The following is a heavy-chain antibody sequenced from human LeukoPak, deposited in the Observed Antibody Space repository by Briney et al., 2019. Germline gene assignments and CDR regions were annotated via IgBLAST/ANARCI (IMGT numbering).Heavy chain of an antibody. CDR2: INPNSGGT. CDR1: GYTFTGYY. J-gene: IGHJ5*02. V-gene: IGHV1-2*02. Sequence: ASVKVSCKASGYTFTGYYMHWVRQAPGQGLEWMGWINPNSGGTNYAQKFQGRVTMTRDTSISTAYMELSRLRSDDTAVYYCARDKRRFLEWLFDPWAREPWSPSPQ. CDR3: ARDKRRFLEWLFDP. D-gene: IGHD3-3*01.